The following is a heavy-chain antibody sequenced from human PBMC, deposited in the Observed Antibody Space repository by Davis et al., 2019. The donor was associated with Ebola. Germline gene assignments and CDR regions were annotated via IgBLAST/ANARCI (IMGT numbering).Heavy chain of an antibody. J-gene: IGHJ6*02. V-gene: IGHV3-30*03. CDR2: ISYDGSSK. CDR3: ARDQPWDSSGYYYYYYGMDV. D-gene: IGHD3-22*01. CDR1: GFTFSSYG. Sequence: GGSLRLSCAASGFTFSSYGMHWVRQAPGKGLEWVAVISYDGSSKYYADSVKGRFTISRDNSKNTLYLQMNSLRAEDTAVYYCARDQPWDSSGYYYYYYGMDVWGQGTTVTVSS.